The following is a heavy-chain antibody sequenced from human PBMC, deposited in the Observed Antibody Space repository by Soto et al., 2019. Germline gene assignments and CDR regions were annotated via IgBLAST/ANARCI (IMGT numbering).Heavy chain of an antibody. CDR2: FYSSGSI. D-gene: IGHD3-22*01. CDR3: ARMYSSVSGWFHP. Sequence: LQESGPGLVKPSQTLSLTCFVSGYSITAGGYYWSWIRHLPGKGLEWIGSFYSSGSIIYNPSLMSQVSIPLDTSSNHFLMGLTRVTGAGKWRCYCARMYSSVSGWFHPWCQGTLATVSS. CDR1: GYSITAGGYY. V-gene: IGHV4-31*01. J-gene: IGHJ5*02.